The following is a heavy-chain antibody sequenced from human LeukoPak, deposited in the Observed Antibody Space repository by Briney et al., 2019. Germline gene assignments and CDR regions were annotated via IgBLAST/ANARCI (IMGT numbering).Heavy chain of an antibody. D-gene: IGHD5-18*01. J-gene: IGHJ4*02. CDR3: AKEYTAMALFDY. Sequence: GGSLRLSCAASGFTFSSYSMHWVRQAPGKGLEWVAVISYDGSNKYYADSVKGRFTISRDNSKNTLYLQMNSLRAEDTAVYYCAKEYTAMALFDYWGQGTLVTVSS. CDR2: ISYDGSNK. CDR1: GFTFSSYS. V-gene: IGHV3-30*18.